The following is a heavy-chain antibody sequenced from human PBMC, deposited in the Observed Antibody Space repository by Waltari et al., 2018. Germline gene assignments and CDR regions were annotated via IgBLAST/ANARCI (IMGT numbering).Heavy chain of an antibody. CDR2: IYRGDSDT. V-gene: IGHV5-51*03. CDR1: GYSFTSYW. D-gene: IGHD6-19*01. Sequence: EVQLVQSGAEVKKPGESLKISCKGSGYSFTSYWIGWVRQMPGKGLEWMGIIYRGDSDTRYSPSFQGQVTISAGKSISTAYLQWSSLKASDTAMYYCARLPGWLVPNYYYYMDVWGKGTTVTVSS. CDR3: ARLPGWLVPNYYYYMDV. J-gene: IGHJ6*03.